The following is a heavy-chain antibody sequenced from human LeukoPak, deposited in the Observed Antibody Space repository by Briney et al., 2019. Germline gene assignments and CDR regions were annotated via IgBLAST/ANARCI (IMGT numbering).Heavy chain of an antibody. Sequence: ASVKVSCKASGYTFSNYGISWVRQAPGQGLEWMGWISAYNGNTKSAQNLQGRVTMTTDTSTSTAYMELRSPRSDDTAVYYCARVAVAGRAWRDYWGQGTLVTVSS. V-gene: IGHV1-18*04. CDR2: ISAYNGNT. CDR1: GYTFSNYG. CDR3: ARVAVAGRAWRDY. J-gene: IGHJ4*02. D-gene: IGHD6-19*01.